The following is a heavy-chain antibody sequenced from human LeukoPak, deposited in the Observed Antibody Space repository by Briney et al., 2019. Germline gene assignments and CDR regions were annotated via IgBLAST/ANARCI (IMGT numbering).Heavy chain of an antibody. Sequence: GGSLRLSCAASGFTFSSYGMNWVRQAPGKGLEWVAYVSSSGSAFSYADSVKGRFTIARDNAKTSVYLGMNSLRADDTAVYYCARNDTSSGYYEFGYWGQGTLVTVSS. J-gene: IGHJ4*02. CDR1: GFTFSSYG. D-gene: IGHD6-19*01. CDR3: ARNDTSSGYYEFGY. V-gene: IGHV3-48*04. CDR2: VSSSGSAF.